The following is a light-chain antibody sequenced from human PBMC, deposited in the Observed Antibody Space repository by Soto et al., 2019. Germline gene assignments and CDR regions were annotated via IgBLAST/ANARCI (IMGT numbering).Light chain of an antibody. CDR2: AAS. Sequence: AIRMTQSPSSFSASTGDRVTITCRASQGISSYLAWYQQKPGKAPKLLIYAASTLQSGVPSRFSGSGSGTDFTLTISCLQSEDFAHYYCQQYYSYSFTFGPGTKVDIK. CDR1: QGISSY. CDR3: QQYYSYSFT. J-gene: IGKJ3*01. V-gene: IGKV1-8*01.